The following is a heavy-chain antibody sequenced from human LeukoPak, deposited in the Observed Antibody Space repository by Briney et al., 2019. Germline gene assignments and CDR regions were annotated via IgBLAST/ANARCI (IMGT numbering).Heavy chain of an antibody. CDR1: GYIFTNYY. CDR2: INPSGGST. J-gene: IGHJ4*02. D-gene: IGHD3-10*01. V-gene: IGHV1-46*01. Sequence: ASVKVSCKASGYIFTNYYMHWVRQAPGQGLEWMGAINPSGGSTTYAQKFQGRVTMTRDTSTSTVYMELSSLRSEDTAVYYCARDHGSAYYRAPRHWGQGTLVTVSS. CDR3: ARDHGSAYYRAPRH.